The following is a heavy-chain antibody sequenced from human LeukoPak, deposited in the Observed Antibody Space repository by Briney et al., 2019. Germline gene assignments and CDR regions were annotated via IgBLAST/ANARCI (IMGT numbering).Heavy chain of an antibody. J-gene: IGHJ5*02. CDR1: GGSISSSSYY. D-gene: IGHD6-13*01. CDR3: ARLVVAAGSGGDNWFNP. V-gene: IGHV4-39*01. Sequence: SETLSLTCTVSGGSISSSSYYWGWIRQPPGKGLEWIGSIYYSGSTYYNPSLKSRVTTSVDTSKNQFSLKLSSVTAADTAWYYCARLVVAAGSGGDNWFNPWGQGTLVTVSS. CDR2: IYYSGST.